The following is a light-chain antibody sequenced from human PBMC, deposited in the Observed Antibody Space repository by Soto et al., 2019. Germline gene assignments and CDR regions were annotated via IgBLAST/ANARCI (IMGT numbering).Light chain of an antibody. CDR1: SSDVGGYKY. CDR2: EVN. CDR3: SSYTSSSTLLYV. Sequence: QSALTQPASVSGSPGQSITISCTGTSSDVGGYKYVSWYQQHPGKAPKLMIYEVNNRPSGVSNRFSGSKSGNTASLTISGLQAEDEAEYYCSSYTSSSTLLYVFGTGTKLTVL. J-gene: IGLJ1*01. V-gene: IGLV2-14*01.